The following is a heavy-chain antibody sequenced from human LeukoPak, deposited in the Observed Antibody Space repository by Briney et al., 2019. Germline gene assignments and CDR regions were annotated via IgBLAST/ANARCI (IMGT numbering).Heavy chain of an antibody. CDR2: IYYSGST. CDR1: GGSISSGDYY. J-gene: IGHJ4*02. V-gene: IGHV4-39*07. CDR3: ARDNYYDSSGIGVY. D-gene: IGHD3-22*01. Sequence: SETLSLTCTVSGGSISSGDYYWSWIRQPPGKGLEWIGSIYYSGSTYYNPSLKSRVTISVDTSKNQFSLKLSSVTAADTAVYYCARDNYYDSSGIGVYWGQGTLVTVSS.